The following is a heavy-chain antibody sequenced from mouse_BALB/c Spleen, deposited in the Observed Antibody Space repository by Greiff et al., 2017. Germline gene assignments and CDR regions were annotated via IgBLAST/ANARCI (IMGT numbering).Heavy chain of an antibody. D-gene: IGHD2-10*02. V-gene: IGHV5-4*02. CDR1: GFTFSDYY. CDR2: ISDGGSYT. Sequence: EVQGVESGGGLVKPGGSLKLSCAASGFTFSDYYMYWVCQTPEKRLEWVATISDGGSYTYYPDSVKGRFTISRDNAKNNLYLQMSSLKSEDTAMYYCAREEYGNYAMDYWGQGTSVTVSS. CDR3: AREEYGNYAMDY. J-gene: IGHJ4*01.